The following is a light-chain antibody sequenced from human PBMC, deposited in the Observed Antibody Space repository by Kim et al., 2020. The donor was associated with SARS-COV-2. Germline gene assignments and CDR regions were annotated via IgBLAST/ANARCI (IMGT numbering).Light chain of an antibody. Sequence: GQAVTISCSGTSNDVGYFNYFSWYQQFPDKAPKLLIHDVTKRPSGVPDRFSGSKSGNTASLTISGLQVEDEAYYYCYSYAGSDTGVFGTGTKVTVL. J-gene: IGLJ1*01. CDR1: SNDVGYFNY. CDR2: DVT. V-gene: IGLV2-11*01. CDR3: YSYAGSDTGV.